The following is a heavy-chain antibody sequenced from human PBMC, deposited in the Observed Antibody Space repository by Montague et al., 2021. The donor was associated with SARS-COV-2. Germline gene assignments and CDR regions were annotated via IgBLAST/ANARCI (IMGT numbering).Heavy chain of an antibody. CDR1: GGSINSGSYS. Sequence: SETLSLTCTVSGGSINSGSYSWDWIRQPPGKGLEWIGSIHYSGSTYYNPSLKGRVTISIDTSKNHFSLKVSSVTAADSAVYFCARRPGVSCDVFGSGGFDIWGQGTMVTVSP. D-gene: IGHD3-3*01. V-gene: IGHV4-39*01. CDR3: ARRPGVSCDVFGSGGFDI. J-gene: IGHJ3*02. CDR2: IHYSGST.